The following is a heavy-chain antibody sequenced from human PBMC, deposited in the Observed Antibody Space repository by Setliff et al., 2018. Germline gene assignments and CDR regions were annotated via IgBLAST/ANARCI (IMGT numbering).Heavy chain of an antibody. CDR3: ARDSDWAFDY. Sequence: PGGSLRLSCAASGFTFSSYGMHWVRQAPGKGLEWVAYIRYDGSNKYYADSVKGRFTISRDNAKNSLSLQMNSLRADDTAVYYCARDSDWAFDYWGQGALVTVPS. CDR1: GFTFSSYG. D-gene: IGHD2-21*02. J-gene: IGHJ4*02. CDR2: IRYDGSNK. V-gene: IGHV3-30*02.